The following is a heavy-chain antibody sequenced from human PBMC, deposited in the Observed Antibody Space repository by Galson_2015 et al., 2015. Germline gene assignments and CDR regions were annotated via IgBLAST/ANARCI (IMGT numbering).Heavy chain of an antibody. CDR1: GFTFSSYG. D-gene: IGHD6-19*01. V-gene: IGHV3-23*01. Sequence: SLRLSCAASGFTFSSYGMHWVRQAPGKGLEWVSGIGGSGGSTYYADSVKGRFTISRDNSKNTLYLLMNNLRAEDTALYYCAKEREQWLVPIDYWGQGTLVTVSS. CDR2: IGGSGGST. J-gene: IGHJ4*02. CDR3: AKEREQWLVPIDY.